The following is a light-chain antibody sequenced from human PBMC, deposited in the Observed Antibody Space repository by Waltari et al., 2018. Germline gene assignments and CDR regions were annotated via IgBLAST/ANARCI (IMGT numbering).Light chain of an antibody. CDR1: SSDIGGYNY. Sequence: QSALIQPPSASGSPGQSVTISCTGTSSDIGGYNYVSWFQNHPGKAPKLLIYEVSKRPSGVPDRFSGSKSGNTAYLHVSGLQADDEADYYCCSYAGSTCLVFGGGTKLTVL. V-gene: IGLV2-8*01. CDR2: EVS. CDR3: CSYAGSTCLV. J-gene: IGLJ3*02.